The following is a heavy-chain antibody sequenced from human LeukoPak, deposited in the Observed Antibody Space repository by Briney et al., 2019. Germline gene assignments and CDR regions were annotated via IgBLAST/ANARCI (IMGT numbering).Heavy chain of an antibody. CDR3: ARETPYGSGSYPFDY. D-gene: IGHD3-10*01. Sequence: PSETLSLTCTVSGGSTSSYYWNWIRQPPGKGLEWIGYIYNSGSTNNNPSLKSRVTISVDTSKKQFSLKLSSVTAADTAVYYCARETPYGSGSYPFDYWGQGILVTVSS. J-gene: IGHJ4*02. CDR2: IYNSGST. CDR1: GGSTSSYY. V-gene: IGHV4-59*01.